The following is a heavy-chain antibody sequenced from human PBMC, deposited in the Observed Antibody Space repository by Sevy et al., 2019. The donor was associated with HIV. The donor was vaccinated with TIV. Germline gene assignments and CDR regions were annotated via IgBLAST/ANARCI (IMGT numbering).Heavy chain of an antibody. CDR2: INPDSGGP. Sequence: ASVKVSCKASGYTFTGYYMHWVRQAPGQGLEWMGWINPDSGGPNYAPKFQGRVTLTRDTSISTAYIELSRLKSDDTALYYCVRDDRDGYFDYWGKGTLVTVSS. V-gene: IGHV1-2*02. CDR3: VRDDRDGYFDY. CDR1: GYTFTGYY. J-gene: IGHJ4*02.